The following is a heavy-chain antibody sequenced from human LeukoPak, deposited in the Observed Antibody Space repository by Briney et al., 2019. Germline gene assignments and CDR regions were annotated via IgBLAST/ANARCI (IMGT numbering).Heavy chain of an antibody. CDR3: ARLQLWYGLGFDP. D-gene: IGHD5-18*01. CDR1: GGSFSGYY. J-gene: IGHJ5*02. CDR2: INHSGST. Sequence: MTSETLSLTCAVYGGSFSGYYWSWIRQPPGKGLEWIGEINHSGSTNYNPSLKSRVTISVDTSKNQFSLKLSSVTAADTAVYYCARLQLWYGLGFDPWGQGTLVTVSS. V-gene: IGHV4-34*01.